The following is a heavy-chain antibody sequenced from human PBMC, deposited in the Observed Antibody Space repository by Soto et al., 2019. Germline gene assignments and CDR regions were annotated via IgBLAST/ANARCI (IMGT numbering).Heavy chain of an antibody. D-gene: IGHD7-27*01. J-gene: IGHJ4*02. Sequence: QVHLVQSGAEVRKPGASVKVSCKASGYTFSSYAMHWVRQAPGQRLEWMGWINAGSGNTKSSQKFQDRVTISRDTSAGTAYMELTSLRSEDTAVYYCARDTGDGTFDFWGQGTLVTVSS. CDR2: INAGSGNT. CDR1: GYTFSSYA. CDR3: ARDTGDGTFDF. V-gene: IGHV1-3*01.